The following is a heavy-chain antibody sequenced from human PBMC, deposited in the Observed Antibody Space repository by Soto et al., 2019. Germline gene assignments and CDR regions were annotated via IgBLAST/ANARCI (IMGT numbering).Heavy chain of an antibody. J-gene: IGHJ4*02. CDR1: DDSLNSDKYY. Sequence: SETLSLTCPVSDDSLNSDKYYWGWIRQPPGKGLEWIGSIYYRGNAYYNPSLQTRVTISLDKSRSQFSLKLNSVTAADSAVYFCATLEGLATISYYFDFWGPGALVTVSS. CDR3: ATLEGLATISYYFDF. D-gene: IGHD3-9*01. V-gene: IGHV4-39*01. CDR2: IYYRGNA.